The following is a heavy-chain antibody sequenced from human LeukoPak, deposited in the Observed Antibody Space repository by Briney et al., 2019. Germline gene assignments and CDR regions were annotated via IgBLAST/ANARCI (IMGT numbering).Heavy chain of an antibody. CDR2: IYYSGST. D-gene: IGHD2-2*01. V-gene: IGHV4-39*07. CDR1: GGSISSSSCY. J-gene: IGHJ4*02. Sequence: SETLSLTCTVSGGSISSSSCYWGWIRQPPGKGLQWIGSIYYSGSTYYNPSLKSRVTISVDTSKNQFSLKLSSVTAADTAVYYCLITTYCSSTSSHPPEVDYWGQGTLVTVSS. CDR3: LITTYCSSTSSHPPEVDY.